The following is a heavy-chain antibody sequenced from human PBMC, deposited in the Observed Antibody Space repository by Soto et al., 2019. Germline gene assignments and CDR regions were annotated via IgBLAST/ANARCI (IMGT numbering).Heavy chain of an antibody. D-gene: IGHD3-3*01. J-gene: IGHJ5*02. CDR2: VYYTGTT. V-gene: IGHV4-61*01. CDR3: ARMMFGEVLYWFDP. CDR1: GGFVSSASYF. Sequence: QVQLQESGPGLVKPSETLSLTCTVSGGFVSSASYFWSWIRQPPGKEMEFIAYVYYTGTTNYSPSLKSRASISLATSKNQFSLNLSSVTTAEKAIDYCARMMFGEVLYWFDPWGQGILVTVS.